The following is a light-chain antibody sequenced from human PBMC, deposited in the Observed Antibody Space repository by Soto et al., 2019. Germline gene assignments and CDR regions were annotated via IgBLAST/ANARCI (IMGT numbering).Light chain of an antibody. CDR3: SSYTNSGYV. CDR2: EVS. Sequence: QSVLTQPASVSGSPGQSITISCTGTSSDVAGYNYVSWYQQYPGKAPKLMIYEVSNRPSGVSNRFSGSKSGNTASLTISGLQAEDEADYYCSSYTNSGYVFGTGTQLTVL. J-gene: IGLJ1*01. CDR1: SSDVAGYNY. V-gene: IGLV2-14*01.